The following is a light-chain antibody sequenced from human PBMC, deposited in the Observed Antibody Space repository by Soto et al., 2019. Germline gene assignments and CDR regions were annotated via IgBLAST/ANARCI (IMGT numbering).Light chain of an antibody. J-gene: IGLJ1*01. CDR3: SALDDSLNCHYV. CDR1: SSNIGSNA. Sequence: QSVLPQPPSASGTPGQRVTISCSGSSSNIGSNAVNWYQQLPGTDPKLLIYGNNQRPAGVPDRFSVSKSGTSPSLAISRLQSEDEADYYCSALDDSLNCHYVFRSGTKVTVL. V-gene: IGLV1-44*01. CDR2: GNN.